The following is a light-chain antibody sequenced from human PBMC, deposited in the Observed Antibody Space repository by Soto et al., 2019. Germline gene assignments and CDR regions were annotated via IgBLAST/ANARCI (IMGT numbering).Light chain of an antibody. CDR2: GAF. CDR3: QQYESSPPT. Sequence: EVVLTQSPGTLSLSPGERATLSCRASQSLNRNYLAWYQREPGQPPRLLMYGAFNRATDIPARFSGSVSGTDFTLTITRLEPEDFAVYYCQQYESSPPTFGQGTKVEF. V-gene: IGKV3-20*01. CDR1: QSLNRNY. J-gene: IGKJ1*01.